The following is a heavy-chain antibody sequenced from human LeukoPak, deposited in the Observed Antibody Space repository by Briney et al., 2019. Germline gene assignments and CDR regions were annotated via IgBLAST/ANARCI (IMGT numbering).Heavy chain of an antibody. J-gene: IGHJ5*02. CDR2: IYHRGST. CDR3: ARSRQASGLFSS. Sequence: SETLSLTCTVSGGSIRSGGYYWGWIRQPPGKGLEGIGYIYHRGSTYYNPSLKSRVTISVDTSKNQFSLKLGSVIAADTAVYYCARSRQASGLFSSWGQGTLVVVSS. D-gene: IGHD3-10*01. V-gene: IGHV4-30-2*01. CDR1: GGSIRSGGYY.